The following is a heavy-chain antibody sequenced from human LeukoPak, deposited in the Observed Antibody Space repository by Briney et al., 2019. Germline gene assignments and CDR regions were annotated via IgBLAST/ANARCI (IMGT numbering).Heavy chain of an antibody. J-gene: IGHJ5*02. V-gene: IGHV5-51*01. CDR1: GYIFTNYW. CDR3: ARHVIDNWFDP. CDR2: IYPGDSDI. Sequence: GESLKISCHVSGYIFTNYWIAWVRHMPGKGLEWMGIIYPGDSDIRYSPSFHGKVTISVDKSISTAYLQWNSVEASDSAIYYCARHVIDNWFDPWGQGTLVSVSS. D-gene: IGHD3-10*01.